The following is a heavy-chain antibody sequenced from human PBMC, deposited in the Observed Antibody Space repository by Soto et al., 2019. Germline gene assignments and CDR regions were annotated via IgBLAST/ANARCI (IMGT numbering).Heavy chain of an antibody. CDR2: IIPIIGTA. D-gene: IGHD3-10*01. Sequence: QVQLVQSGAEVKKPGSSVKVSCKASGGTFSSYAISWVRQAPGQGLEWMGGIIPIIGTANYEKKFQGRVTITADKSTSTAYMELSTLRSEDTALYYCARSRFGELLSWGQGTLVTVSS. J-gene: IGHJ4*02. CDR3: ARSRFGELLS. V-gene: IGHV1-69*06. CDR1: GGTFSSYA.